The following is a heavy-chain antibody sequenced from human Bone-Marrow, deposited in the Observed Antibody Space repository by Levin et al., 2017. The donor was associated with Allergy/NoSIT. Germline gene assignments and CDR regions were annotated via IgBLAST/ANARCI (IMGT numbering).Heavy chain of an antibody. D-gene: IGHD5-18*01. CDR1: GFTFGDFA. CDR2: IRSKPYGGTT. Sequence: SCTTSGFTFGDFAMTWVRQAPGKGLEWVGFIRSKPYGGTTEYAASVKGRFTISRDDSKSSAYLQMNNLKSEDTAIYYCTKGRPGYSFGYGDHWGQGTLVTVSS. CDR3: TKGRPGYSFGYGDH. V-gene: IGHV3-49*04. J-gene: IGHJ4*02.